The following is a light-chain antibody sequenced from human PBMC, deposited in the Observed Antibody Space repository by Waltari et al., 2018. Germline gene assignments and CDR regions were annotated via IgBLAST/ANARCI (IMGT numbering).Light chain of an antibody. CDR2: RAS. CDR3: QQYDNYWT. CDR1: QSITNW. Sequence: DIQMTQSPSTLSASVGDRVTITCRASQSITNWLAWYQQKPGKAPKLLIYRASNLESGVPSRFSGSGSWTEFTLTISSLLPDDFATYYCQQYDNYWTFGQGTNVEIK. J-gene: IGKJ1*01. V-gene: IGKV1-5*03.